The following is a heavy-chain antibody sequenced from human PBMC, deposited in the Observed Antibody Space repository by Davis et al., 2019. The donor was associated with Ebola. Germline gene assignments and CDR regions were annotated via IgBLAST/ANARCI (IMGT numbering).Heavy chain of an antibody. CDR2: ISGSGGIT. D-gene: IGHD2-8*01. J-gene: IGHJ6*02. CDR1: VITFSSYA. CDR3: AKGRRGVMPVLMVYAEYYYYYYGMDV. Sequence: GESLKISCADSVITFSSYAMTWVRQAPGKGLEWVSAISGSGGITYYAGSVKGRFTVSRDNSKKTMYLQMNSLRAEDTAVYYCAKGRRGVMPVLMVYAEYYYYYYGMDVWGQGTTVTVSS. V-gene: IGHV3-23*01.